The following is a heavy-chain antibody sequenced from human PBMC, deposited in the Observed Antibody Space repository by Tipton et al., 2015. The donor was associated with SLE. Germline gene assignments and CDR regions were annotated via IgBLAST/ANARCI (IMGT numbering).Heavy chain of an antibody. CDR1: GFTFSSYG. J-gene: IGHJ4*02. CDR3: AKDWTYYFDY. V-gene: IGHV3-30*02. CDR2: IRSDGSDK. Sequence: SLRLSCAASGFTFSSYGMHWVRQAPGKGLEWVAFIRSDGSDKYYADSVRGRLTISRDNSQTTLYLQMNSLRPEDTALYYCAKDWTYYFDYWGQGTLVTVSS. D-gene: IGHD3/OR15-3a*01.